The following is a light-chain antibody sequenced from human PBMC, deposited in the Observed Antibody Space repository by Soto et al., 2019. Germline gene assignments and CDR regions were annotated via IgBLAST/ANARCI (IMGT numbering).Light chain of an antibody. V-gene: IGLV1-44*01. CDR2: NNN. CDR3: AAWDDSLNGVS. CDR1: SSNIGINT. Sequence: QSVLTQPPSASGTPGQRVTISCSGSSSNIGINTVNWYQQLPGTAPKLLIYNNNQRPSGVPDRFSGSKSGTSASLAISGLQSEDEADYYCAAWDDSLNGVSFGGGTQLTVL. J-gene: IGLJ2*01.